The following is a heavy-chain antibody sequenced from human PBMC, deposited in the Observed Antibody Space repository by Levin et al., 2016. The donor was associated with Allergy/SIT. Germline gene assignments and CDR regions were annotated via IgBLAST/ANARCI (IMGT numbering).Heavy chain of an antibody. V-gene: IGHV3-7*03. Sequence: WIRQPPGKGLEWVANIKQDGSEQNYVDSVRGRFTVSRDNAKNSLYLQVNSLRAEDTAVYYCARDNFVHMVANETGLLTYYYYNGMDVWGQGTTVTVSS. CDR2: IKQDGSEQ. CDR3: ARDNFVHMVANETGLLTYYYYNGMDV. D-gene: IGHD2-8*01. J-gene: IGHJ6*02.